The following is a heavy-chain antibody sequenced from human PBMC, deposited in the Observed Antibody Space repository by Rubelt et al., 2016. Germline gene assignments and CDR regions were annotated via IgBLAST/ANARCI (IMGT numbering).Heavy chain of an antibody. CDR2: ISAYNGNT. Sequence: APGQGLEWMGWISAYNGNTNYAQKFQGRVTMTRDTSTSTVYMELSSLRSEDTAVYYCARSYSNYQDGYYYYYGMDVWGQGTTVTVSS. CDR3: ARSYSNYQDGYYYYYGMDV. V-gene: IGHV1-18*01. D-gene: IGHD4-11*01. J-gene: IGHJ6*02.